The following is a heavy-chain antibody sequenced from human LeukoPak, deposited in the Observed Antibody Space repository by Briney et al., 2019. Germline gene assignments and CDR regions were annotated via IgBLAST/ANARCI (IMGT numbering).Heavy chain of an antibody. CDR3: AKTRYYYDQGWFDP. J-gene: IGHJ5*02. V-gene: IGHV4-39*07. CDR1: GGSISSSSYY. Sequence: SETLSLTCTVSGGSISSSSYYWGWIRQPPGKGLEWIGSIYYSGSTYYNPSLKSRVTISVDTSKNQFSLKLSSVTAADTAVYYCAKTRYYYDQGWFDPWGQGTLVTVSS. D-gene: IGHD3-22*01. CDR2: IYYSGST.